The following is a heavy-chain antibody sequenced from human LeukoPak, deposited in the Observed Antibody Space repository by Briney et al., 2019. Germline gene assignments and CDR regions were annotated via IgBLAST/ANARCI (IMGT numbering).Heavy chain of an antibody. Sequence: ASVKVSCKVSGHTLTDLSMHWVRHPPGKGLEWKGGFDTKDGETINAQKFQGRVTMTEDTSTDKAYMELSSLKSEDTAVYYCASRAGGYWGQVTLVTVSS. D-gene: IGHD3-10*01. CDR3: ASRAGGY. CDR1: GHTLTDLS. CDR2: FDTKDGET. J-gene: IGHJ4*02. V-gene: IGHV1-24*01.